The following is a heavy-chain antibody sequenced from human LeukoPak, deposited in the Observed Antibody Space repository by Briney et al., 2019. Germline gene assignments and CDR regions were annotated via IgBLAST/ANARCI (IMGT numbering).Heavy chain of an antibody. J-gene: IGHJ5*02. V-gene: IGHV4-31*03. D-gene: IGHD2/OR15-2a*01. CDR3: AREVIAYEYNWFDP. Sequence: SETLSLTCTVSGGSISSGGYYWSWIRQHPGKGLEWIGYIYYSGSTYYNPSLKSRVTISVDTSKNQFSLKLSSVTAADTAVYYCAREVIAYEYNWFDPWGQGTLVTVSS. CDR1: GGSISSGGYY. CDR2: IYYSGST.